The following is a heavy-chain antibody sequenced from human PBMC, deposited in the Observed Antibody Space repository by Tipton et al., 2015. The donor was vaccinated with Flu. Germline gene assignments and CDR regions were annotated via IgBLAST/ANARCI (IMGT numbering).Heavy chain of an antibody. Sequence: TLSLTCNVSGGSISSGGDYWSWIRQHPGKGLEWIGGIYYSGSTYKNPSLKSRVSISVDTSKNQFSLKRKSVTAADTAVYYCVRDQRFGDGLPYDYYGMDVWGKETTVTFSS. J-gene: IGHJ6*04. CDR2: IYYSGST. CDR3: VRDQRFGDGLPYDYYGMDV. CDR1: GGSISSGGDY. D-gene: IGHD3-10*01. V-gene: IGHV4-31*03.